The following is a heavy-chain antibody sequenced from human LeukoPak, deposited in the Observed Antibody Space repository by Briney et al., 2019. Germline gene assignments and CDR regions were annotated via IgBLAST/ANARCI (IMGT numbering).Heavy chain of an antibody. D-gene: IGHD5-12*01. V-gene: IGHV1-18*01. CDR3: ARFVNNGHDYPGDY. CDR1: GYTFNIFG. CDR2: VSAYSGNT. J-gene: IGHJ4*02. Sequence: ASVKVSCKASGYTFNIFGINWVRQAPGQGLGWVGWVSAYSGNTNYAERFQGRVTMTTDTSTRTAYMELSSLRSDDTAVYYCARFVNNGHDYPGDYWGQGTLVTVSS.